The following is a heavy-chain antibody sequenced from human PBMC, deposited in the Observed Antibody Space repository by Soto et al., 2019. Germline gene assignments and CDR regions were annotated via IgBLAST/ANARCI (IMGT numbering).Heavy chain of an antibody. CDR1: GFTFSSYA. D-gene: IGHD6-13*01. CDR3: AKDYSSSWYGRFDP. Sequence: PGGSLRLSCAASGFTFSSYAMSWVRQAPGKGLEWVSAISGSGGSTYYADSVKGRFTISRDNSKNSLYLQMNSLRVEDTAVYYCAKDYSSSWYGRFDPWGQGTQVTVSS. V-gene: IGHV3-23*01. CDR2: ISGSGGST. J-gene: IGHJ5*02.